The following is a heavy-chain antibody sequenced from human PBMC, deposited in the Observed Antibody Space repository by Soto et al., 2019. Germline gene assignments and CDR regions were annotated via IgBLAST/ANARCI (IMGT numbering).Heavy chain of an antibody. CDR2: INPKSGGT. J-gene: IGHJ6*02. Sequence: ASVKVSCKASGYSFTDYHKHWVRQAPGQGLEWLGRINPKSGGTSTAQKFQGWVTMTTDTSISTASMELTRLTSDDTAIYYCARGDSTDCSNGVCSFFYNHDMDVWGQGTTVTVSS. CDR1: GYSFTDYH. CDR3: ARGDSTDCSNGVCSFFYNHDMDV. V-gene: IGHV1-2*04. D-gene: IGHD2-8*01.